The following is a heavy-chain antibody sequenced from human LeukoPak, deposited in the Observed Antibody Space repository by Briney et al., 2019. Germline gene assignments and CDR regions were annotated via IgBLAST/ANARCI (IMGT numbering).Heavy chain of an antibody. V-gene: IGHV3-7*01. J-gene: IGHJ4*02. CDR3: ARDHHYYDSSGYLDY. CDR1: GFTFSSYW. CDR2: IKQDGGKK. D-gene: IGHD3-22*01. Sequence: PGGSLRLSCAASGFTFSSYWMSWVRQAPGKGLEWVANIKQDGGKKYYVDSVKGRFTISRDNAKNSLYLQMNSLRAEDTAVYYCARDHHYYDSSGYLDYWGQGTLVTVSS.